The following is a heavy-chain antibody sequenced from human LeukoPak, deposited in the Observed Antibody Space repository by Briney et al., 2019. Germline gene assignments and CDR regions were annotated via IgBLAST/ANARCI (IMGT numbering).Heavy chain of an antibody. V-gene: IGHV1-18*01. D-gene: IGHD2-15*01. CDR2: MSAYNGNT. Sequence: ASVKLSCKASGYTLTSYGIGWVRQAPGHGLEWRGWMSAYNGNTNYAQKLQGRVTMTTDTSSSTAYMELRSLVSADTTVEYCARTGRDCGGGSCFGYWGQGTLVAVSS. J-gene: IGHJ4*02. CDR1: GYTLTSYG. CDR3: ARTGRDCGGGSCFGY.